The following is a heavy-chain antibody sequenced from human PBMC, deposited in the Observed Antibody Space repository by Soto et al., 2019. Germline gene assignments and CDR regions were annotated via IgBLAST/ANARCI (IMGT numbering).Heavy chain of an antibody. CDR3: AREFYDILTGYTEYFQH. D-gene: IGHD3-9*01. CDR2: INAGNGNT. V-gene: IGHV1-3*01. CDR1: GYTFTSYA. J-gene: IGHJ1*01. Sequence: GASVKVSCEASGYTFTSYAMHWVRQAPGQRLEWMGWINAGNGNTKYSQKFQGRVTITRDTSASTAYMELSSLRSEDTAVYYCAREFYDILTGYTEYFQHWGQGTLVTVSS.